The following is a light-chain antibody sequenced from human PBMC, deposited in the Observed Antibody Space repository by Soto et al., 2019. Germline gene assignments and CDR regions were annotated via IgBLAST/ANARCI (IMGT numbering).Light chain of an antibody. CDR3: QQYGSSLWT. CDR1: QSVSSSY. CDR2: GAS. J-gene: IGKJ1*01. V-gene: IGKV3-20*01. Sequence: EIVLTHSQGTLSLSPCERATLYYSASQSVSSSYLAWYQQKPGQAPRLLIYGASSRATGIPDRFSGSGSGTDFTLTISRLEPEDFAVYYCQQYGSSLWTFGQGTKVDI.